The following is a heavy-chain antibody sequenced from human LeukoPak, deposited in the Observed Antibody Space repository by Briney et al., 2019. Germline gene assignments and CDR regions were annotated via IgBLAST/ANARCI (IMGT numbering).Heavy chain of an antibody. V-gene: IGHV7-4-1*02. J-gene: IGHJ6*02. CDR3: ARDTAVAGTNYYYYGMDV. CDR2: INTNTGNP. CDR1: GYTFTSYA. D-gene: IGHD6-19*01. Sequence: ASVKVPCKASGYTFTSYAMNWVRQAPGQGLEWMGWINTNTGNPTYAQGFTGRFVFSLDTSVSTAYLQISSLKAEDTAVYYCARDTAVAGTNYYYYGMDVWGQGTTVTVSS.